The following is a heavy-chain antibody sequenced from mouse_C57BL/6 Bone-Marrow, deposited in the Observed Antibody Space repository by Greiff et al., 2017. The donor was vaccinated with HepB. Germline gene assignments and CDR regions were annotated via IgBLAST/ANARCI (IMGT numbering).Heavy chain of an antibody. J-gene: IGHJ2*01. CDR1: GYTFTSYW. V-gene: IGHV1-7*01. CDR3: ARYITTVVATDYFDY. Sequence: VQLQQSGAELAKPGASVKLSCKASGYTFTSYWMHWVKQRPGQGLEWIGYINPSSGYTKYNQKFKDKATMSADKSSSTAYMQLSSLTYEDTAVYYCARYITTVVATDYFDYWGQGTPLTVSS. CDR2: INPSSGYT. D-gene: IGHD1-1*01.